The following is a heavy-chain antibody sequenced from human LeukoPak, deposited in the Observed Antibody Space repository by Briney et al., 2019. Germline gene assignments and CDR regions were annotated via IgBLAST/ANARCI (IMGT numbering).Heavy chain of an antibody. D-gene: IGHD3-10*01. Sequence: PGGSLRLSCAASGFTFSSYWMHWLRHAPGKGLVWVSRINSDGSSTHYADSVKGRFTISRDNAKNTLYLQMNSLRAEDTAMYYCARAVYYSNYLGYWGQGTLVTVSS. V-gene: IGHV3-74*01. CDR3: ARAVYYSNYLGY. CDR2: INSDGSST. J-gene: IGHJ4*01. CDR1: GFTFSSYW.